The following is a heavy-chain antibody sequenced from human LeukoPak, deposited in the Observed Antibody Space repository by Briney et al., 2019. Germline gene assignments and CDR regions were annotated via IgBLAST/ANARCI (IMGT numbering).Heavy chain of an antibody. CDR3: ARDGILHCSSTSCYSSGFDP. V-gene: IGHV4-4*07. J-gene: IGHJ5*02. CDR2: IYISGNT. CDR1: GGSISTYY. D-gene: IGHD2-2*01. Sequence: SETLSLTCTVSGGSISTYYWSWIRQPAGKGLEWVGRIYISGNTNYNPSLKSRVTMSVDTSKNQFSLKLSSVTAADTAVYYCARDGILHCSSTSCYSSGFDPWGQGTLVTVSS.